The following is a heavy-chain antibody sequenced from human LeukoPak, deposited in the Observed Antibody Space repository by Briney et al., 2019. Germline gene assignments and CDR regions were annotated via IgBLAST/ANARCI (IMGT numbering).Heavy chain of an antibody. J-gene: IGHJ4*02. V-gene: IGHV3-21*01. CDR3: ARDPRIVGATMAHFDY. Sequence: GGSLRLSCAASGFTFSSYSMNWVRQAPGKGLEWVSSISSSSSYLYYADSVKGRFTISRDNAKNSLYLQMNSLRAEDTAVYYCARDPRIVGATMAHFDYWGQGNLVTVSS. CDR1: GFTFSSYS. D-gene: IGHD1-26*01. CDR2: ISSSSSYL.